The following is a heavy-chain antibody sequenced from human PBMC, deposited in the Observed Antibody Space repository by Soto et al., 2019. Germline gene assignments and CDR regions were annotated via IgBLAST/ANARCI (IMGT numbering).Heavy chain of an antibody. V-gene: IGHV4-39*01. CDR2: IYYSGST. Sequence: LSLTCTVSGGSISSSSYYRGWIRQPPGKGLEWIGSIYYSGSTYYNPSLKSRVTISVDTSKNQFSLKLSSVTAADTAVYYCAGLYGMNVWGQGTTVTVSS. CDR3: AGLYGMNV. J-gene: IGHJ6*02. CDR1: GGSISSSSYY.